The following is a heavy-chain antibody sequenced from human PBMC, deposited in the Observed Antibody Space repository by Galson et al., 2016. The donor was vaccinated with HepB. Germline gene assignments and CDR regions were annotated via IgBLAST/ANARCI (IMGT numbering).Heavy chain of an antibody. CDR2: FSATDSNT. V-gene: IGHV3-23*01. Sequence: SLRLSCAASGFTVYVMSWVRQAPGKGLEWVATFSATDSNTFYADSVKGRFSLARDSSKKTLFLQMNNLRVEDTAFYYCAKDLHPEIARSSSDFWRGHARRQSAGDSDMDVWGQGTTVTVSS. CDR3: AKDLHPEIARSSSDFWRGHARRQSAGDSDMDV. D-gene: IGHD3-3*01. CDR1: GFTVYV. J-gene: IGHJ6*02.